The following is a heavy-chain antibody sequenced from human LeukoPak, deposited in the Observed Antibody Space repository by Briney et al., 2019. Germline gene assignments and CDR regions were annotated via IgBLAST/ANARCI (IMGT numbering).Heavy chain of an antibody. CDR1: GYTFTAYY. V-gene: IGHV1-2*06. D-gene: IGHD6-19*01. CDR3: ARDQEPGIAVAGTGAGFAY. CDR2: INPNSGAT. Sequence: ASVKVSCKTSGYTFTAYYLHWVRQAPGQGLEWMGRINPNSGATNYAQRFQGRVTMTRDTSISTVYMELSSLRSDDSAVYYCARDQEPGIAVAGTGAGFAYWGQGTLVTVSS. J-gene: IGHJ4*02.